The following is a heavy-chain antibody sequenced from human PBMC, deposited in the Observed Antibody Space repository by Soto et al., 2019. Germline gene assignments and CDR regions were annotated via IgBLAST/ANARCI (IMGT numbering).Heavy chain of an antibody. J-gene: IGHJ4*02. D-gene: IGHD3-3*01. CDR1: GVTFTNYA. CDR2: ITGGGGGRT. V-gene: IGHV3-23*01. CDR3: AARLFEDY. Sequence: GGSLRLSCAASGVTFTNYAMNWVRQAPGKGRVWVSTITGGGGGRTNYADSVKGRFTISRDNSKNTLFLQMNSLSAEDTAVYYCAARLFEDYWGQGTLVTVSS.